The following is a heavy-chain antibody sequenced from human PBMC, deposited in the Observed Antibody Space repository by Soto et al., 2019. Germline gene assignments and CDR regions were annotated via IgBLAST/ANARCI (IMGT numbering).Heavy chain of an antibody. J-gene: IGHJ4*02. Sequence: EVQLVESGGGLVQPGGSLRLSCAASGFTFSSYWMSWVRQAPGKGLEWVANIKQDGSEKYYVDSVKGRFTISRDNAKNSLYLQMNSLRAEDTAVYYCARSPNPNSGYYYYFDYWGQGTLVTVSS. CDR3: ARSPNPNSGYYYYFDY. D-gene: IGHD3-22*01. V-gene: IGHV3-7*01. CDR1: GFTFSSYW. CDR2: IKQDGSEK.